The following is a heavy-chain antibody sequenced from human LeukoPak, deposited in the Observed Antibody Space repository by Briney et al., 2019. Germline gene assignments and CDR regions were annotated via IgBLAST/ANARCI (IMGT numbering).Heavy chain of an antibody. V-gene: IGHV1-2*06. CDR3: ARGFIAVAGIYYFDY. J-gene: IGHJ4*02. D-gene: IGHD6-19*01. CDR1: GYTFTGYY. Sequence: HGASVKVSCKASGYTFTGYYMHWLRQAPGQGLEWMGRINPNSGGTNYAQKFQGRVTMTRDTSISTAYMELSRLRSDDTAVYYCARGFIAVAGIYYFDYWGQGTLVTVSS. CDR2: INPNSGGT.